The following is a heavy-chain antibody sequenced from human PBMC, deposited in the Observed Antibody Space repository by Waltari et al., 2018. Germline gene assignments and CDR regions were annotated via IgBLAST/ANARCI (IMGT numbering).Heavy chain of an antibody. J-gene: IGHJ4*02. CDR2: ISSSSSYI. D-gene: IGHD6-19*01. CDR1: GFTFSRYS. Sequence: EVQLVESGGGLVKPGGSLRLSCAASGFTFSRYSMNWVRQAPGKGLEWVSSISSSSSYIYYADSVKGRVTISRDNAKNSLYLQMNSLRAEDTAVYYCAREYSSYDFDYWGQGTLVTVSS. V-gene: IGHV3-21*01. CDR3: AREYSSYDFDY.